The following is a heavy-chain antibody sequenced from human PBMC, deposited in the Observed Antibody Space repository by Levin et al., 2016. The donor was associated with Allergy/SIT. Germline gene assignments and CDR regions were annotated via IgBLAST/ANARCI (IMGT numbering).Heavy chain of an antibody. CDR3: ARDRYYYDSSGRKAGNYYYYYGMDV. CDR1: GGSISSYY. CDR2: IYYSGST. V-gene: IGHV4-59*01. J-gene: IGHJ6*02. D-gene: IGHD3-22*01. Sequence: SETLSLTCTVSGGSISSYYWSWIRQPPGKGLEWIGYIYYSGSTNYNPSLKSRVTISVDTSKNQFSLKLSSVTAADTAVYYCARDRYYYDSSGRKAGNYYYYYGMDVWGQGTTVTVSS.